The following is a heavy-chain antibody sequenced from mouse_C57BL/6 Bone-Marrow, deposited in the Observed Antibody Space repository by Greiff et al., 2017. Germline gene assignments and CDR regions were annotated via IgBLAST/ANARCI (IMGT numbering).Heavy chain of an antibody. CDR1: GFNIKDDY. J-gene: IGHJ2*01. Sequence: EVQGVESGAELVRPGASVTLSCTASGFNIKDDYIHWVKQRPEQGLEWIGWIDPEIGYTEYASKFQGKATITSDTSSNTAYLQLSSLTSEDTAVYYCSSFDGNYFDFWGQGTPLTVAS. V-gene: IGHV14-4*01. CDR2: IDPEIGYT. CDR3: SSFDGNYFDF. D-gene: IGHD2-3*01.